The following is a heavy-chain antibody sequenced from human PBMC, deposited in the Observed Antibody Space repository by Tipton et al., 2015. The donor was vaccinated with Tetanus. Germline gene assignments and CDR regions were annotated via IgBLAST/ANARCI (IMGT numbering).Heavy chain of an antibody. V-gene: IGHV3-66*01. Sequence: SLRLSCAASGFNVRANYLTWVRQTPGKGLEWVSSIYHDDTTYYGDSVKGRFTISRDNSKNTVYLQMNSLRAEDTAVYFCARRSLTNYGLDVWGQGTPVTVSS. CDR2: IYHDDTT. CDR3: ARRSLTNYGLDV. CDR1: GFNVRANY. D-gene: IGHD1-1*01. J-gene: IGHJ6*02.